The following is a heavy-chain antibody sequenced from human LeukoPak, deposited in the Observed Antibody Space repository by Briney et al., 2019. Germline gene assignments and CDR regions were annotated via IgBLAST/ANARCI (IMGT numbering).Heavy chain of an antibody. CDR1: GGSFSEYP. J-gene: IGHJ3*01. V-gene: IGHV1-69*13. Sequence: SVKVSCKASGGSFSEYPINWVRQAPGQGREWVGGIIPKYSASNYAQAFQGRVTITADEATNTVYMEMSGLRPDDTAVYYCVRPDRIFGVPAAFDAWGQGTLVAVSS. D-gene: IGHD3-3*02. CDR3: VRPDRIFGVPAAFDA. CDR2: IIPKYSAS.